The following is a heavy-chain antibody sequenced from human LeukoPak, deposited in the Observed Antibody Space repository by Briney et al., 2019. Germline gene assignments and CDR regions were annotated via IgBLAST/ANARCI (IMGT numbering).Heavy chain of an antibody. Sequence: GGSLRLSCAASGLTFSSFAMSWVRQAPGKGLEWVSAISGSGGSTYYADSVKGRFTISRDNSKNTLSLQMNSLRAEDTAIYYCAKASNTWNYFDYWGQGTLVTVSS. D-gene: IGHD1-1*01. CDR1: GLTFSSFA. CDR2: ISGSGGST. CDR3: AKASNTWNYFDY. J-gene: IGHJ4*02. V-gene: IGHV3-23*01.